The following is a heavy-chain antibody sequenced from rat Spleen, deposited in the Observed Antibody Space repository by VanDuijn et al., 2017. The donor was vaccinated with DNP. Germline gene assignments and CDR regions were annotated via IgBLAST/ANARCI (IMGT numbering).Heavy chain of an antibody. V-gene: IGHV5-31*01. CDR1: RFTFNNFW. Sequence: EVRLVESGGDLVQPGRSLKLSCVASRFTFNNFWMTWFRQVPGKGLDWVASITSSGDNTLYPDSVKGRFTISRDLAKNTLYLQMNSLRSEDTATYYCARWFNSGYYFDYWGQGVMVTVSS. D-gene: IGHD4-3*01. CDR3: ARWFNSGYYFDY. CDR2: ITSSGDNT. J-gene: IGHJ2*01.